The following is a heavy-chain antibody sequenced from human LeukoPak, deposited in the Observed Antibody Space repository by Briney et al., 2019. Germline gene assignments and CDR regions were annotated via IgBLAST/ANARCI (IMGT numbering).Heavy chain of an antibody. CDR1: GGSISGYY. CDR2: LYHSGFT. CDR3: ARHLLPGRDDVCAF. Sequence: SETLSLTCTVSGGSISGYYWSWIRQPPGKGLEWIGYLYHSGFTSHNPSLKSRVTISVDMSKNQFSLKLDSVTAADTAVYYCARHLLPGRDDVCAFWGQGTMVTVSS. J-gene: IGHJ3*01. V-gene: IGHV4-59*01. D-gene: IGHD2-21*01.